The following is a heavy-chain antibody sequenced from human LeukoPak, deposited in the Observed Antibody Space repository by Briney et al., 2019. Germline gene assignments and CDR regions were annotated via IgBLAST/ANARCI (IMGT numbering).Heavy chain of an antibody. D-gene: IGHD3-3*01. J-gene: IGHJ4*02. V-gene: IGHV1-2*02. CDR2: INPNSGGT. Sequence: ASVKVSCKASGYTFTGYYMHWVRQAPGQGLEWMGWINPNSGGTNYAQKFQGRVTMTRDTSISTAYMELSRLRSDDTAVYYCAREKFDFWSGLFDYWGQGTLVTVSS. CDR1: GYTFTGYY. CDR3: AREKFDFWSGLFDY.